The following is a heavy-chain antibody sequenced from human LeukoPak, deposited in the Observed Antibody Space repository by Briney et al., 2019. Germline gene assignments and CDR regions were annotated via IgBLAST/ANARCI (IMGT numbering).Heavy chain of an antibody. CDR3: AREIAASGTNWFDP. CDR2: IYYSGST. V-gene: IGHV4-31*03. Sequence: SETLSLTCTVSGGSISRAGYSWNWIRQHPERGLEWIGYIYYSGSTYSNPSLKSRVAISLDTSKNQFSLKLSSVTAADTALYYCAREIAASGTNWFDPWGPGTLVTVSS. J-gene: IGHJ5*02. D-gene: IGHD6-13*01. CDR1: GGSISRAGYS.